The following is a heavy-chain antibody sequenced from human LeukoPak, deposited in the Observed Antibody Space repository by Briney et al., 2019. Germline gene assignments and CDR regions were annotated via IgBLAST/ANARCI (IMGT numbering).Heavy chain of an antibody. D-gene: IGHD5-24*01. CDR1: GFTFSNFA. CDR2: ISGSGGST. V-gene: IGHV3-23*01. J-gene: IGHJ4*02. Sequence: GGSLRLSCAASGFTFSNFAMNWVRQAPGQGLEWVSTISGSGGSTYYADSVKGRFTISRDNSKNTLYLQMNSLRAEDTAVYYCARQDSIEMAGDYWGQGTLVTVSS. CDR3: ARQDSIEMAGDY.